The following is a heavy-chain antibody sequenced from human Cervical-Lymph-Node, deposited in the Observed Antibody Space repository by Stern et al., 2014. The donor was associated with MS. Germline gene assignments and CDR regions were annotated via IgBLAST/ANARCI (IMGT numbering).Heavy chain of an antibody. CDR1: GFTFSDYY. V-gene: IGHV3-11*01. Sequence: VQLVESGGGLVKPGGSLRLSCAASGFTFSDYYMSWIRQAPGKGLEWVSYISTSGTTIYYADSVKGRFTISRDNAKNSLYLQMNSLRAEDTAVYYCASLSAQQLDPTFDYWGQGTLVTVSS. J-gene: IGHJ4*02. CDR2: ISTSGTTI. D-gene: IGHD6-13*01. CDR3: ASLSAQQLDPTFDY.